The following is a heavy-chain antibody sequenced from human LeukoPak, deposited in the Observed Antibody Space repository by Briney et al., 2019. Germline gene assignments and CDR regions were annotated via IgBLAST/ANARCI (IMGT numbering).Heavy chain of an antibody. J-gene: IGHJ4*02. CDR3: ARGGSYRLDY. CDR1: GDSVSSNSAA. Sequence: SQTLSLTCAISGDSVSSNSAAWNWIRQSPSRGLEWLGRTYYRSKRYRGYAVSVKSRITINPDTSKNQFSLQLNSVTPEDTAWYYGARGGSYRLDYWGQGTLVTVSS. D-gene: IGHD3-16*02. V-gene: IGHV6-1*01. CDR2: TYYRSKRYR.